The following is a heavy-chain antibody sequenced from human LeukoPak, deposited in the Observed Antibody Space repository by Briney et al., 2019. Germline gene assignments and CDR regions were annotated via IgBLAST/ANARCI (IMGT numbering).Heavy chain of an antibody. CDR2: ISGTGGST. J-gene: IGHJ5*02. CDR3: AKDSQATYYYDSSGPNWFDP. CDR1: GLTLRAFA. V-gene: IGHV3-23*01. Sequence: PGGSLRLSCAASGLTLRAFAMSWVRQAPGKGLECVSSISGTGGSTAYADSVKGRFIITRDNSKNTLYLQMNSLRAEDTAVYYCAKDSQATYYYDSSGPNWFDPWGQGTLVTVSS. D-gene: IGHD3-22*01.